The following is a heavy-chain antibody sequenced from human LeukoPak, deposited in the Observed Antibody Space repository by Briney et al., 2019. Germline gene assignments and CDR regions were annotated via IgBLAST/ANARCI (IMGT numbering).Heavy chain of an antibody. D-gene: IGHD3-22*01. CDR2: ISYSGST. J-gene: IGHJ3*02. Sequence: SETLSLTCTVSGGSISSSSYYWGWIRQPPGKGLEWIGSISYSGSTYYNPSLKSRVAISVDTSKNQFSLKLSSVTAADTAVYYCARVSGITMIVVLQSDAFDIWGQGTLVTVSS. CDR3: ARVSGITMIVVLQSDAFDI. CDR1: GGSISSSSYY. V-gene: IGHV4-39*07.